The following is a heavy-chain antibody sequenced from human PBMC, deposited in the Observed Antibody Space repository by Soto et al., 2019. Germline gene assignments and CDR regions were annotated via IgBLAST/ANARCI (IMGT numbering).Heavy chain of an antibody. CDR1: GYSFTSYW. Sequence: PGESLKISCKGSGYSFTSYWLGWVRQMPGKGLVGMGIICPGDSDTRYSPSFPGQITISADKSINTVYLQWSSLKASDTAMYYCARLIYGNFAFDIWGQGTMVTVSS. CDR3: ARLIYGNFAFDI. V-gene: IGHV5-51*01. D-gene: IGHD4-17*01. CDR2: ICPGDSDT. J-gene: IGHJ3*02.